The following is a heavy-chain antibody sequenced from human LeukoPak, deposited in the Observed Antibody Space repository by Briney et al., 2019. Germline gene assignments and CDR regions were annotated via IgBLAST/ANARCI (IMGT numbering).Heavy chain of an antibody. J-gene: IGHJ3*02. V-gene: IGHV3-7*01. Sequence: PGGSLRLSCEGSGFTFSNYWMSWVRQAPGKGLEWVANIQQHGSETYYGDSVKGRFTISRDNAKNSLYLQMNSLRAEDTAVYYCARDSLGSVKGAFDIWGQGTMVTVSS. CDR1: GFTFSNYW. CDR2: IQQHGSET. CDR3: ARDSLGSVKGAFDI. D-gene: IGHD2-15*01.